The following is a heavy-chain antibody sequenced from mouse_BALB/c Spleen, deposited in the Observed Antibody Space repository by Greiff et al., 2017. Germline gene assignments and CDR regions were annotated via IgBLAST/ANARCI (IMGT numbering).Heavy chain of an antibody. J-gene: IGHJ3*01. CDR3: ARSYYDYDLAWFAY. CDR2: IWGGGST. V-gene: IGHV2-6-4*01. D-gene: IGHD2-4*01. CDR1: GFSLSSYS. Sequence: QVQLKESGPGLVAPSQSLSITCTVSGFSLSSYSVHWVRQPPGKGLEWLGMIWGGGSTDYNSALKSRLSISKDNSKSQVFLKMNSLQTDDTAMYYCARSYYDYDLAWFAYWGQGTLVTVSA.